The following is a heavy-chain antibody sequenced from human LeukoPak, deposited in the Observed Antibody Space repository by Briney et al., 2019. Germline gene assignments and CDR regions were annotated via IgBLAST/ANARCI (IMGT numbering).Heavy chain of an antibody. D-gene: IGHD4-17*01. Sequence: GGSLRLSCAASGFTFSSYGMHWVRQAPGKGLEWVAVISYDGSNKYYADSVKGRFAISRDNSKNTLYLQMNSLRAEDTVVYYCAKAASDTEDAYYYGMDVWGQGTTVTVSS. V-gene: IGHV3-30*18. CDR1: GFTFSSYG. CDR3: AKAASDTEDAYYYGMDV. CDR2: ISYDGSNK. J-gene: IGHJ6*02.